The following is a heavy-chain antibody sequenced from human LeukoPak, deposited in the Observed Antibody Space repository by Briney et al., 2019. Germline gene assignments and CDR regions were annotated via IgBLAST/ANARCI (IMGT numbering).Heavy chain of an antibody. V-gene: IGHV3-23*01. Sequence: GGSLRLSCAASGFTFSSYAMSWVRQAPGKGLDWVSAISGSGGSTYYADSVKGRFTISRDNSKNTLYLQMNSLRAEDTAVYYCAKDPVVVRYYFDYWGQGTLVTVSS. CDR1: GFTFSSYA. D-gene: IGHD2-15*01. CDR2: ISGSGGST. J-gene: IGHJ4*02. CDR3: AKDPVVVRYYFDY.